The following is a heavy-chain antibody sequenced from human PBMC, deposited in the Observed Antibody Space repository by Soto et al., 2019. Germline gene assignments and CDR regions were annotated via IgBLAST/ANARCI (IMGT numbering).Heavy chain of an antibody. Sequence: EVQLVESGGGLVQPGGSLRLSCAASGFTFSSYSMNWVRQAPGKGLEWVSYISSSSSTIYYEDSVKGRFTISRDNAKNSLYLQMNSLRDEDTAVYYCARGRYSSGWYGYWGQGTLVTVSS. J-gene: IGHJ4*02. CDR2: ISSSSSTI. CDR3: ARGRYSSGWYGY. D-gene: IGHD6-19*01. CDR1: GFTFSSYS. V-gene: IGHV3-48*02.